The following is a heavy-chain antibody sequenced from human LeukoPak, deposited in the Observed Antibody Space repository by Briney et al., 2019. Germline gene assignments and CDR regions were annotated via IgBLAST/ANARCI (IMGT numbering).Heavy chain of an antibody. CDR1: GFTFSSYW. J-gene: IGHJ4*02. Sequence: GGSLRLSCAASGFTFSSYWMSWVRQAPGKGLEWVANIKQDGSEKYYVDSVKGRFTISRDNAKNSLYLQMNSLRAEDTAVYYCARDPVIDSSGIPPLDHWGQGTLVTVSS. D-gene: IGHD3-22*01. V-gene: IGHV3-7*01. CDR2: IKQDGSEK. CDR3: ARDPVIDSSGIPPLDH.